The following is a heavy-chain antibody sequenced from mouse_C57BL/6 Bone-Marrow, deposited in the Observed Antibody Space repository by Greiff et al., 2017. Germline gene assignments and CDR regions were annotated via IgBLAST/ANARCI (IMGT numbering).Heavy chain of an antibody. Sequence: QVQLKESGAELARPGASVKLSCKASGYTFTSYGISWVKQRTGQGLEWIGEIYPRSGNTYYNEKFKGKATLTVDTSSSTAYMQLSSLTSEDSAVYYCARKKNWEDDYWGQGTTLTVSS. D-gene: IGHD4-1*01. J-gene: IGHJ2*01. CDR1: GYTFTSYG. CDR3: ARKKNWEDDY. CDR2: IYPRSGNT. V-gene: IGHV1-81*01.